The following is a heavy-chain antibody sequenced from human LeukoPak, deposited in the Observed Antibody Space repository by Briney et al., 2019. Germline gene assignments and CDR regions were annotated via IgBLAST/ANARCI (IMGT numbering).Heavy chain of an antibody. V-gene: IGHV3-66*01. J-gene: IGHJ4*02. CDR1: GFTVSSNY. Sequence: PGGSLRLSCAASGFTVSSNYMSWVRQAPGKGLEWVSVIYSGGSTYYADSVKGRFTISRDNSKNTLYLKMNSLRAEDTAVYYCAREYYYDSGTYTGPDYWGQGTLVTVSS. D-gene: IGHD3-22*01. CDR3: AREYYYDSGTYTGPDY. CDR2: IYSGGST.